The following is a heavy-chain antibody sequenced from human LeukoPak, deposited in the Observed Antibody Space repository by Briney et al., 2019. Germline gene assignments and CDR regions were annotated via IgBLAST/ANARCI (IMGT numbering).Heavy chain of an antibody. CDR2: INPSGGST. CDR3: ARTHDYSNYGHGHYFDY. D-gene: IGHD4-11*01. J-gene: IGHJ4*02. V-gene: IGHV1-46*01. CDR1: GYTFTSYY. Sequence: ASVKVSCKASGYTFTSYYMHWVRQAPGQGLEWMGIINPSGGSTSYAQKFQGRVTMTRDTSTSTVYMELSSLRSEDTAVYYCARTHDYSNYGHGHYFDYWGQGTLVTVSS.